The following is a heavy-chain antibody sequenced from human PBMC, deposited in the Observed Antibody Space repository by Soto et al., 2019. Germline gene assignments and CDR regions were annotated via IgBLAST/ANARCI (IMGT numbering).Heavy chain of an antibody. CDR2: IDPSDSYT. V-gene: IGHV5-10-1*01. D-gene: IGHD4-17*01. CDR1: GYSFTSYW. CDR3: ARLYGGNSGMDV. J-gene: IGHJ6*02. Sequence: EVQLVQSGAEVKKPGESLRISCKGSGYSFTSYWFTWVRQMPGKGLEWMGRIDPSDSYTNYNPPFQGHVTISVDKSISTAYLQWSSLKASDTAMYYCARLYGGNSGMDVWGQGTTVTVSS.